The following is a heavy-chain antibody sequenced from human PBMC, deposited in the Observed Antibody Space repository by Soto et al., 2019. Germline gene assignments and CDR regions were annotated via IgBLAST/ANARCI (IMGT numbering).Heavy chain of an antibody. CDR1: GYSFTSYW. Sequence: GESLKISCKGSGYSFTSYWIGWVRQMPVKGLEWMGIIYPGDSDTRYSPSFQGQVTISADKSISTAYLQWSSLKASDTAMYYCARLPVDMVALRYYGMDVWGQGTTVTVSS. CDR3: ARLPVDMVALRYYGMDV. J-gene: IGHJ6*02. D-gene: IGHD5-12*01. CDR2: IYPGDSDT. V-gene: IGHV5-51*01.